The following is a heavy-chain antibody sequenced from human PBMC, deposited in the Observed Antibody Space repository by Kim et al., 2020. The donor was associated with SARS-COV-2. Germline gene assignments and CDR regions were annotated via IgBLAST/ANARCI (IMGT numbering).Heavy chain of an antibody. J-gene: IGHJ4*02. CDR2: MKQDGNER. CDR3: ARDYYFDY. Sequence: GGSLRLSCAASGFAFSTTWMSWVRQAPGKGLEWVANMKQDGNERNYADAVRGRITISRDNAKNLLYLQMNSLKAEDSAIYYCARDYYFDYWGQGTLLTVS. CDR1: GFAFSTTW. V-gene: IGHV3-7*01.